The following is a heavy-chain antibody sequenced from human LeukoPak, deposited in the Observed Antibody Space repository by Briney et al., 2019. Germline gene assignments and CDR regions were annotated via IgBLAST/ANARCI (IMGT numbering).Heavy chain of an antibody. CDR1: GYTFTGYY. D-gene: IGHD3-10*01. CDR2: INPNCGGT. CDR3: ARDPTSIRGVPPRPNWFDP. V-gene: IGHV1-2*02. Sequence: ASVKVSCKASGYTFTGYYMHWVRQAPGQGLEWMGWINPNCGGTNYAQKFQGRVTMTRDTSISTAYMELSRLRSDDTAVYYCARDPTSIRGVPPRPNWFDPWGQGTLVTVSS. J-gene: IGHJ5*02.